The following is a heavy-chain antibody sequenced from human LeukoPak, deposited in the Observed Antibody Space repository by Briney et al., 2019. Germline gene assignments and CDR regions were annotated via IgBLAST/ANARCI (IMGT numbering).Heavy chain of an antibody. D-gene: IGHD3-22*01. V-gene: IGHV3-48*01. CDR3: ARGAYYYED. CDR1: GFTFSSHS. J-gene: IGHJ4*02. CDR2: ISSSSSTI. Sequence: GGSLRLSCAASGFTFSSHSMNWVRQAPGEGLEWVSYISSSSSTIYYADSVKGRFTISRDNAENSLYLQMNSLRAEDTAVYYCARGAYYYEDWGQGTLVTVSS.